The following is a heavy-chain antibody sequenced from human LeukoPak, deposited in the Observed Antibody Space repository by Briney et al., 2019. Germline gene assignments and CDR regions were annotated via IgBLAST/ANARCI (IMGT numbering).Heavy chain of an antibody. J-gene: IGHJ4*02. CDR1: GGSFSSGDYY. CDR3: ARGSQDGSLFDY. V-gene: IGHV4-30-4*08. D-gene: IGHD3-10*01. Sequence: SQTLSLTCTVSGGSFSSGDYYWSWIRQPPGKGLEWIGYIYYSGSTYYNPSLKSRVTISVDTSKNQFSLKLSSVTAADTAVYYCARGSQDGSLFDYWGQGTLVTVSS. CDR2: IYYSGST.